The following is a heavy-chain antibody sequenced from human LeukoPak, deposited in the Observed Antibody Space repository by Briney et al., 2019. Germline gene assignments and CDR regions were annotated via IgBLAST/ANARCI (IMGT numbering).Heavy chain of an antibody. V-gene: IGHV4-39*02. CDR3: ARVGYCGGDCYRGFDP. J-gene: IGHJ5*02. Sequence: SETLSLTCTVSGGSINSSSYYWGWIRQPPGKGLEWIGSIFYSGNTYDNPSLKSRVTISVDTSKNQFSLKLSSVTAADTAVYYCARVGYCGGDCYRGFDPWGQGTLVTVSS. CDR1: GGSINSSSYY. D-gene: IGHD2-21*02. CDR2: IFYSGNT.